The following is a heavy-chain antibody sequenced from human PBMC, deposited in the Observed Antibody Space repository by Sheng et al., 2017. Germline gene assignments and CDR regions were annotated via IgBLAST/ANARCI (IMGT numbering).Heavy chain of an antibody. CDR3: ARGVGARPFYYYYGMDV. V-gene: IGHV4-34*01. D-gene: IGHD1-26*01. CDR2: INHSGST. CDR1: GGSFSGYY. J-gene: IGHJ6*02. Sequence: QVQLQQWGAGLLKPSETLSLTCAVYGGSFSGYYWSWIRQPPGKGLEWIGEINHSGSTNYNPSLKSRVTISVDTSKNQFSLKLSSVTAADTAVYYCARGVGARPFYYYYGMDVWGQGTTVTVSS.